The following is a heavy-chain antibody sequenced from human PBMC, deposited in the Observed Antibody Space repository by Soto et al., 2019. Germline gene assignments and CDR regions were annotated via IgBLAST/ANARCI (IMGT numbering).Heavy chain of an antibody. CDR3: ARLKIAAAGRPIYFYYDGMHV. V-gene: IGHV1-69*01. D-gene: IGHD6-13*01. J-gene: IGHJ6*02. CDR2: IIPIFGTA. Sequence: QVQLVQSGAEVKKPGSSVKVSCKASGGTFSSYAISWVRQAPGQGLEWMGGIIPIFGTANYAQKLQGRVTITADESTSTAYMELSSLRSEDTAVYYCARLKIAAAGRPIYFYYDGMHVWGQGTTVTVSS. CDR1: GGTFSSYA.